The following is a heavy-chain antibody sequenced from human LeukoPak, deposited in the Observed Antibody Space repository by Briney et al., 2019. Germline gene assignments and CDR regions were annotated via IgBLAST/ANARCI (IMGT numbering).Heavy chain of an antibody. CDR2: IYSDGRT. CDR3: ARLPRGDY. Sequence: GGSLRLSCAASGFTVSSTYISWVRQAPGRGLEWVSVIYSDGRTYYADSLKGRFTISKDSSKNTVYLQMNSLRVEDTAVYYCARLPRGDYWGQGTLVTVSS. J-gene: IGHJ4*02. CDR1: GFTVSSTY. V-gene: IGHV3-53*01. D-gene: IGHD3-16*01.